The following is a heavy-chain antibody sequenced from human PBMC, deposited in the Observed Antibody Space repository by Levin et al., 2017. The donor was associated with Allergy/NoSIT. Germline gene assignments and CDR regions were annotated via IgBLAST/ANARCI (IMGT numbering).Heavy chain of an antibody. V-gene: IGHV3-30-3*01. Sequence: GGSLRLSCAASGFNFISYGMHRVRQAPGKGLEWVAVISFDGSNQYYADSVKGRFTISRDNFRDILYLQMRSLSSEDTAVYYCARERFLEWLHPPYYYGMDVWGQGTTVTVSS. D-gene: IGHD3-3*01. J-gene: IGHJ6*02. CDR1: GFNFISYG. CDR3: ARERFLEWLHPPYYYGMDV. CDR2: ISFDGSNQ.